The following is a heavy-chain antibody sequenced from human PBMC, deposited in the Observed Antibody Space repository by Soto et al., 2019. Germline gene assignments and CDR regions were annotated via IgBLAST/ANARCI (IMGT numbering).Heavy chain of an antibody. CDR1: GFRFSDYG. CDR3: ARSYYLADAFDV. D-gene: IGHD3-16*01. Sequence: QDQLVQSGAELRKPGASVRVSCRASGFRFSDYGFNWLRQAPGQGLEWMGWISAFNGNTETAQGLHDTFTMTTASSTTTAHMDLTNLTTDDTAIYYCARSYYLADAFDVWGQGTMVTVSS. V-gene: IGHV1-18*01. J-gene: IGHJ3*01. CDR2: ISAFNGNT.